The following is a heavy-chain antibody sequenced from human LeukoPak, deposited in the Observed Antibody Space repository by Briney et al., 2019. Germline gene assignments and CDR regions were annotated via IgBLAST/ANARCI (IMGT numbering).Heavy chain of an antibody. Sequence: GGSLRLSCAVSGFTFSSYGMHWVRQAPGKGLEWVAVISYDGSNKYYADFVKGRFTISRDNSKNTLYLQMNSLRAEDTAVYYCAKDISGWYDYYYGMDVWGQGTTVTVSS. J-gene: IGHJ6*02. CDR2: ISYDGSNK. D-gene: IGHD6-19*01. CDR1: GFTFSSYG. CDR3: AKDISGWYDYYYGMDV. V-gene: IGHV3-30*18.